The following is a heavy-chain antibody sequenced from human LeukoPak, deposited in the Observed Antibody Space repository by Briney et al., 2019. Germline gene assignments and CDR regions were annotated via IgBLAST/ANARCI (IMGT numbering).Heavy chain of an antibody. V-gene: IGHV3-48*01. CDR2: SSSSSSTI. CDR3: ARSSSSSWAEFYYYYYGMDV. J-gene: IGHJ6*02. D-gene: IGHD6-13*01. Sequence: GGSLRLSCAASGFTFSSYSMNRVRQAPGKGLEWVSYSSSSSSTIYYADSVKGRFTISRDNAKDSLYLQMNSLRAEDTAVYYCARSSSSSWAEFYYYYYGMDVWGQGTTVTVSS. CDR1: GFTFSSYS.